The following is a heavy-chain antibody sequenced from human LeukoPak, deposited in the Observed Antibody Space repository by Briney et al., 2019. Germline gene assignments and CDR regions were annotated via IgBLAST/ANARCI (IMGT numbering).Heavy chain of an antibody. CDR2: IRSKAYGGTT. Sequence: PVGALRDSSVAPRLTPITHLISSCRQAPGRGVWWGGFIRSKAYGGTTEYAESVRGRFTISRDDSKSIAYLQMNSLKTEDTAVYYCTREGSGSSFDYWGQGTLVTVSS. CDR3: TREGSGSSFDY. CDR1: RLTPITHL. D-gene: IGHD6-19*01. V-gene: IGHV3-49*03. J-gene: IGHJ4*02.